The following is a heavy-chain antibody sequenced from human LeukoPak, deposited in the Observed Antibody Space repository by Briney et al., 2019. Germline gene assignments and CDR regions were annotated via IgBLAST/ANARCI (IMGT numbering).Heavy chain of an antibody. J-gene: IGHJ4*02. CDR1: GGSFSGYY. D-gene: IGHD3-3*01. CDR3: ARIGSEWLLRRNRYYFDY. Sequence: SETPSLTCAVYGGSFSGYYWSWIRQPPGKGLEWIGEINHSGSTNYNPSLKSRVTISVDTSKNQFSLKLSSVTAADTAVYYCARIGSEWLLRRNRYYFDYWGQGTLVTVSS. CDR2: INHSGST. V-gene: IGHV4-34*01.